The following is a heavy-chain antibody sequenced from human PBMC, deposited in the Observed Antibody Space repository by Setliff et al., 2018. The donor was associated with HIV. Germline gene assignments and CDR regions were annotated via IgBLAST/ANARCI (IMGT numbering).Heavy chain of an antibody. CDR1: GFTFNSYA. CDR2: IWYDGSKK. V-gene: IGHV3-33*03. Sequence: VGSLRLSCAASGFTFNSYAMHWVRQAPGKGLEWVAVIWYDGSKKYYGDSVKGRFTISRDKSKNTLYLQMDSLRAEDTTAYYCAKDSSSGYYYYYLDVWGKGTAVTVSS. J-gene: IGHJ6*03. D-gene: IGHD6-6*01. CDR3: AKDSSSGYYYYYLDV.